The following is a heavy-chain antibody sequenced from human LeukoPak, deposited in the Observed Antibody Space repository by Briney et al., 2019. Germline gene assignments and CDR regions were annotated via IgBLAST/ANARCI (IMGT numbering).Heavy chain of an antibody. Sequence: SGGSLRLSCAASGFTFSSYEMNWVRQAPGKGLEWVSYISSSGSTIYYADSVKGRFTISRDNAKNSLYLQMNSLRAEDTAVYYCARVARGVWWPTPRLAFDIWGQGTMVTVSS. D-gene: IGHD2-21*01. J-gene: IGHJ3*02. CDR1: GFTFSSYE. CDR3: ARVARGVWWPTPRLAFDI. V-gene: IGHV3-48*03. CDR2: ISSSGSTI.